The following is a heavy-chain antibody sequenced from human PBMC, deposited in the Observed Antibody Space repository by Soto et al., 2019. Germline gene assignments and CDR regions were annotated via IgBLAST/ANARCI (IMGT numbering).Heavy chain of an antibody. D-gene: IGHD2-2*01. J-gene: IGHJ4*02. CDR3: ARGLPAAPRPYFDY. Sequence: ASVKVSCKASCDTFTSYGISWVRQAPGQGLEWMGLISAYNGNTNCAQKLQGRVTMTTDTSTSTAYMELSSLRSHDTAVYYSARGLPAAPRPYFDYWGQGTLVTVYS. V-gene: IGHV1-18*04. CDR1: CDTFTSYG. CDR2: ISAYNGNT.